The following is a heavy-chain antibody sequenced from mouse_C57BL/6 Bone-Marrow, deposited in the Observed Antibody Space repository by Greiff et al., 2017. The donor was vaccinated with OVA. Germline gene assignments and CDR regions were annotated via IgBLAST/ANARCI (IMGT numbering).Heavy chain of an antibody. J-gene: IGHJ2*01. D-gene: IGHD5-1*01. Sequence: EVKLMESEGGLVQPGSSMKLSCTASGFTFSDYYMAWVRQVPEKGLEWVANINYDGSSTYYLDSLKSRFIISRDNAKNILYLQRSSLKSEDTATYYCARYRYYFDYWGQGTTLTVSS. CDR1: GFTFSDYY. CDR2: INYDGSST. CDR3: ARYRYYFDY. V-gene: IGHV5-16*01.